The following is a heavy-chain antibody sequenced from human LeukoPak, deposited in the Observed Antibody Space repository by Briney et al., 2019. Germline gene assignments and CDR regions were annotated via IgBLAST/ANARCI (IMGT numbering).Heavy chain of an antibody. D-gene: IGHD1/OR15-1a*01. Sequence: GGPLRLSCEATGFTFSSSGMHWGRKAPGKGLEWVAFIRHDGTNKYYADFVKGRFTISRDNSKKTLFLQMSSLRAEDTAIYYCARASPQQAFLFDYWGQGTLVTVSS. V-gene: IGHV3-30*02. J-gene: IGHJ4*02. CDR1: GFTFSSSG. CDR2: IRHDGTNK. CDR3: ARASPQQAFLFDY.